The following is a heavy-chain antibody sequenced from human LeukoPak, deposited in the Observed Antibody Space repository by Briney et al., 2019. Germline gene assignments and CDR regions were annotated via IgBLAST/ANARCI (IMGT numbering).Heavy chain of an antibody. CDR2: VSGHGDTT. J-gene: IGHJ6*02. CDR1: GFSFTDYA. CDR3: ARSGGPRSFWVAHLYYYYGMDV. V-gene: IGHV3-23*01. D-gene: IGHD3-3*01. Sequence: PGGSLRLSCAASGFSFTDYAMSWARQPPGKGLEWVSAVSGHGDTTDYVDSVKGRFTISRANSRNTVHLQIDSLRIEDTGVYYCARSGGPRSFWVAHLYYYYGMDVWGQGTTVTVSS.